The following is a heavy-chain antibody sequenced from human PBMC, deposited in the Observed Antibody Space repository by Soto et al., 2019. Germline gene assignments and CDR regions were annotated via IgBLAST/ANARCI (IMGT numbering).Heavy chain of an antibody. J-gene: IGHJ6*03. D-gene: IGHD3-16*01. V-gene: IGHV3-66*01. Sequence: GGSLRLSCAASGFTVNDNFMSWVRQAPGKGLEWVSVMYAGGSTYYADSVQGRFTISRDTSKNIGYLQMNSLRAEDTAVYYCARVRLDSYYYYMGVWGKGTTVTVSS. CDR2: MYAGGST. CDR1: GFTVNDNF. CDR3: ARVRLDSYYYYMGV.